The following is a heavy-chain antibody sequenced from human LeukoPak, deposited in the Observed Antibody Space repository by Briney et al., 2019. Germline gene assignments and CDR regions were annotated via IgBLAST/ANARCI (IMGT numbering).Heavy chain of an antibody. D-gene: IGHD2/OR15-2a*01. J-gene: IGHJ4*02. V-gene: IGHV3-74*01. CDR3: VSFYEAY. CDR2: INSDGSTT. CDR1: GFTLSNSW. Sequence: QSGGSLRLSCAASGFTLSNSWIHWVRQAPGKGLVWVSRINSDGSTTTYADSVKGRFTISRDNAKNTLYLQMNSLRAEGTAVYYCVSFYEAYWGRGTLVTVSS.